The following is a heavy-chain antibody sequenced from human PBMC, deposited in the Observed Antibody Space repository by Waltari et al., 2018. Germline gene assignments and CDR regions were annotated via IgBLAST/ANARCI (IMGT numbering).Heavy chain of an antibody. CDR1: GFTFSSYW. Sequence: EVQLVESGGGLVQPGGSLRLSCAASGFTFSSYWMSWVRKAPGKGLEWVANIKQDGSEKYYVDSVKGRFTISRDNAKNSLYLQMNSLRAEDTAVYYCASSPRGSYDWFDPWGQGTLVTVSS. D-gene: IGHD1-26*01. J-gene: IGHJ5*02. V-gene: IGHV3-7*01. CDR2: IKQDGSEK. CDR3: ASSPRGSYDWFDP.